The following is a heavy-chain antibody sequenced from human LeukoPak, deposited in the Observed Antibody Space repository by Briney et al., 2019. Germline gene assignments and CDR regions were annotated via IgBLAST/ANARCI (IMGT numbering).Heavy chain of an antibody. CDR2: IYGGGNI. V-gene: IGHV3-53*01. CDR3: ARETATEEYYYYYGMDV. Sequence: GGSLRLSCAASGFTVSSNYMNWVRQAPGKGLEWVSVIYGGGNIYYADSVKGRFTISRDNAKNSLYLQMNSLRAEDTAVYYCARETATEEYYYYYGMDVWGQGTTVTVSS. J-gene: IGHJ6*02. CDR1: GFTVSSNY. D-gene: IGHD6-25*01.